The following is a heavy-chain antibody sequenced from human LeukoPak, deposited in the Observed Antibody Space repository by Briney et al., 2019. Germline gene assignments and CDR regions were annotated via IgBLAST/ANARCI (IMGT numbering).Heavy chain of an antibody. CDR1: GLTLSRYW. CDR2: INQDGNKK. J-gene: IGHJ3*02. CDR3: ARDESSGYSSRGVFDI. D-gene: IGHD3-22*01. Sequence: GGSLRLSCAASGLTLSRYWMTWVRQAPGKGLEWVANINQDGNKKYYVDSVKGRFTISRDNAKNSLYLQMNSLRAEDTAVYYCARDESSGYSSRGVFDIWGQGTMVTVSS. V-gene: IGHV3-7*01.